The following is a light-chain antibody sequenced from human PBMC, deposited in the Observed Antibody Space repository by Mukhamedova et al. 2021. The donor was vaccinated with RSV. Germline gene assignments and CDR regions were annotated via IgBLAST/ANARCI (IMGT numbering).Light chain of an antibody. CDR2: GAS. J-gene: IGKJ1*01. V-gene: IGKV3-15*01. CDR3: QQYNNWRT. Sequence: MGSQSVSSNLAWYQQKPGQAPRLLIYGASTRATGIPARFSGSGSGTEFTLTINSLQSEDFAVYYCQQYNNWRTFGQGTKVEIK. CDR1: QSVSSN.